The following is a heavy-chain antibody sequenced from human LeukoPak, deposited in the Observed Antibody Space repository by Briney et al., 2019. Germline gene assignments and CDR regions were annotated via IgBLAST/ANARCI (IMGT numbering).Heavy chain of an antibody. Sequence: PGGSLRLSCVASGFTFSGSWMTWVRQAPGRGLQWLGYISTGGNLTNYVDSVKGRFTISRDSARNSVYLQISSLRVEDTAVYYCASDPAYGALDYWGQGTLVGVSS. CDR1: GFTFSGSW. CDR3: ASDPAYGALDY. CDR2: ISTGGNLT. J-gene: IGHJ4*02. D-gene: IGHD4-17*01. V-gene: IGHV3-7*01.